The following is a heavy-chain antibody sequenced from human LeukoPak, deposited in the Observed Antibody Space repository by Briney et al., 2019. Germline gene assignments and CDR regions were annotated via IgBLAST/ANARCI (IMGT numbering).Heavy chain of an antibody. CDR3: AREGRGYIDY. CDR2: IYSGGST. CDR1: GFTVSSNY. J-gene: IGHJ4*02. Sequence: PGGSLRLSCAASGFTVSSNYMSWVRQAPGKGLEWVSVIYSGGSTYYANSVKGRFTISRDNSRNTLYLQMNSLRAEDTAVYYCAREGRGYIDYWGQGTLVTVSS. V-gene: IGHV3-53*01.